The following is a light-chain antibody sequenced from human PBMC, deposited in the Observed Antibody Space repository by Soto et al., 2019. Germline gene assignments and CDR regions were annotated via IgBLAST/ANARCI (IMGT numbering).Light chain of an antibody. CDR1: ESINRH. J-gene: IGKJ5*01. CDR3: QQSYSTLSIT. Sequence: DIQMTQSPSSLSASVGDRVTITCRASESINRHLNWYQQKPGKAPKLLIHAASSLQNGVPSRFSGSGSGTDFTLTISNLQPEDFATYYCQQSYSTLSITFGQGTRLEIK. CDR2: AAS. V-gene: IGKV1-39*01.